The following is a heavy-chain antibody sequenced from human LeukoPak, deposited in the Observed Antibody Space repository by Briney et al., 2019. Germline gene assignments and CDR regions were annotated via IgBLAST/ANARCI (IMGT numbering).Heavy chain of an antibody. CDR1: GGSISSYY. CDR2: IYYSGST. V-gene: IGHV4-59*12. D-gene: IGHD6-13*01. Sequence: PSETLSLTCTVSGGSISSYYWNWIRQPPGRGLEWIGYIYYSGSTNYNPSLKSRVTISVDTSKNQFSLKLSSVTAADTAVYYCAREGHGIAAAVYWGQGTLVTVSS. CDR3: AREGHGIAAAVY. J-gene: IGHJ4*02.